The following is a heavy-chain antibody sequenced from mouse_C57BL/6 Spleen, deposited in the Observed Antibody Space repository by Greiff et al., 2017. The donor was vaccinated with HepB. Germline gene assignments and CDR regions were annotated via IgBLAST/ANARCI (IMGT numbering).Heavy chain of an antibody. CDR1: GYAFSSYW. J-gene: IGHJ1*03. CDR2: IYPGDGDT. CDR3: ARGGGPWYFDV. V-gene: IGHV1-80*01. Sequence: QVQLKESGAELVKPGASVKISCKASGYAFSSYWMNWVKQRPGKGLEWIGQIYPGDGDTNYNGKFKGKATLTADKSSSTAYMQLSSLTSEDSAVYFCARGGGPWYFDVWGTGTTVTVSS.